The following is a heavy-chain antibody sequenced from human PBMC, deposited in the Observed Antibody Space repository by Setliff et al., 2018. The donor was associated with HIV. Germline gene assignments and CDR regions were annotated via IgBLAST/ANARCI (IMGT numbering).Heavy chain of an antibody. CDR1: GFTFSSYA. CDR2: ISYDGSNK. J-gene: IGHJ4*02. V-gene: IGHV3-30*09. D-gene: IGHD4-17*01. Sequence: TGGSLRLSCAASGFTFSSYAMHWVRQAPGKGLEWVAVISYDGSNKYYADSVKGRFAISRDNSKNTLYLQMNSLRAEGTAVYYCAKALTTVASPEEYWGQGTVVTVSS. CDR3: AKALTTVASPEEY.